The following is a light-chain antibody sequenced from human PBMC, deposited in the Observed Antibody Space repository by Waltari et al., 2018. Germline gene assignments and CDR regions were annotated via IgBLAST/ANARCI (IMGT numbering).Light chain of an antibody. V-gene: IGLV2-23*03. CDR2: EGN. Sequence: QSALTQPASVSGSPGPSITLSCTGASSGVGTFNLVSWYHQPPGKAPKPTIYEGNERPSGVSNRFSGSKSGNTASLTISGLQAEDEAYYYCCSYAGGSTFVVFGGGTKLTVL. CDR3: CSYAGGSTFVV. J-gene: IGLJ2*01. CDR1: SSGVGTFNL.